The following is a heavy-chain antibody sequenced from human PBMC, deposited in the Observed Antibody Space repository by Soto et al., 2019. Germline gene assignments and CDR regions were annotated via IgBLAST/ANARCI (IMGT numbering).Heavy chain of an antibody. J-gene: IGHJ4*02. CDR3: ARDPSPDSSGWYYFDY. CDR2: IGTSGTPV. Sequence: SLRLSCAASGFTFKTYNMNWVRQAPGKGLEWVSYIGTSGTPVYYADSVKGRFTISRDNAKNSLFLQMHSLRDEDTALYFCARDPSPDSSGWYYFDYWGQGTLVTVSS. D-gene: IGHD6-19*01. CDR1: GFTFKTYN. V-gene: IGHV3-48*02.